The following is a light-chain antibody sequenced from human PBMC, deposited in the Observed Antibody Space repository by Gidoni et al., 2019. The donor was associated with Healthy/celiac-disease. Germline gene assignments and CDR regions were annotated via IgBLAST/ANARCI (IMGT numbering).Light chain of an antibody. V-gene: IGKV1-33*01. CDR3: QQYDNLPPRIT. CDR2: DAS. Sequence: DIQMTQSPSSLSASVGDRVTITCQASHDISNYLNWYQQKPGKAPKLLIYDASNLETGVPSRFSGSGSGTDFTFTISSLQPEDIATYYCQQYDNLPPRITFGPGTKVDIK. CDR1: HDISNY. J-gene: IGKJ3*01.